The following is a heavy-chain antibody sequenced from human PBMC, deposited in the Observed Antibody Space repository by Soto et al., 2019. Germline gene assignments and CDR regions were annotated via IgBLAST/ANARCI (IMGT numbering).Heavy chain of an antibody. V-gene: IGHV2-5*01. D-gene: IGHD2-21*02. CDR2: IYWNDDK. Sequence: SGPTLVNPTQTLTLTCTFSGFSLSTSGVGVGWIRQPPGKALEWLALIYWNDDKRYSPSLKSRLTITKDTSKNQVVLTMTNMDPVDTATYYCAQGSLAYCGGDCYSSWFDPWGQGTLVTVSS. CDR1: GFSLSTSGVG. CDR3: AQGSLAYCGGDCYSSWFDP. J-gene: IGHJ5*02.